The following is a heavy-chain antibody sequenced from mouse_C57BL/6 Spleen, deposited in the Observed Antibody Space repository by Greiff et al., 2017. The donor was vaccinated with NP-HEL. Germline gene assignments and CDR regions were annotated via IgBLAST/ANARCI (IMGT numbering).Heavy chain of an antibody. CDR3: AREEPGTVVARFDY. D-gene: IGHD1-1*01. CDR1: GYTFTSYW. J-gene: IGHJ2*01. V-gene: IGHV1-59*01. CDR2: IDPSDSYT. Sequence: QVQLQQSGAELVRPGTSVKLSCKASGYTFTSYWMHWVKQRPGQGLEWIGVIDPSDSYTNYNQKFKGKATLTVDTSSSTAYMQLSSLTSEDSAVYYCAREEPGTVVARFDYWGQGTTLTVSS.